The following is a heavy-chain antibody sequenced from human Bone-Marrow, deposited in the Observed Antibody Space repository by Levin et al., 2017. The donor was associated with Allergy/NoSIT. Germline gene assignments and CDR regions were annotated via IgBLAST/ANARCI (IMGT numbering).Heavy chain of an antibody. CDR1: GGSISSYY. Sequence: SETLSLTCTVSGGSISSYYWSWIRQPPGKGLEWIGYIYYSGSTNYNPSLKSRVTISVDTSKNQFSLKLSSVTAADTAVYYCARDLYGDYGTYGYWGQGTLVTVSS. J-gene: IGHJ4*02. CDR2: IYYSGST. CDR3: ARDLYGDYGTYGY. D-gene: IGHD4-17*01. V-gene: IGHV4-59*01.